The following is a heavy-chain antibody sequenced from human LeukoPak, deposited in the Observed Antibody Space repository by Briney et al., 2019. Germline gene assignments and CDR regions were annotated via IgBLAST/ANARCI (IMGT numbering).Heavy chain of an antibody. J-gene: IGHJ4*02. V-gene: IGHV3-21*01. D-gene: IGHD2-2*01. CDR3: ARDSSRSGFFDY. CDR1: GFTFSSYS. Sequence: KTGGSLRLSCAASGFTFSSYSMNWVRQAPGKGLEWVSSISSSSSYIYYADSVKGRFTISRDNAKSSLYLQMNSLRAEDTAVYYCARDSSRSGFFDYWGQGTLVTVSS. CDR2: ISSSSSYI.